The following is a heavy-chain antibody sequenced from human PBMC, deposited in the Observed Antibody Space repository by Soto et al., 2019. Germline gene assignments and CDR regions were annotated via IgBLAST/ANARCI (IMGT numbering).Heavy chain of an antibody. Sequence: ASVKVSCKASGYTFTSYDINWVRQATGQGLEWMGWMNPNSGNTGYAQKFQVRVTMTRNTSISTAYMELSSLRSEDTAVYYCARGEKKPYYYYGMDVWGQGTTVTVSS. CDR1: GYTFTSYD. V-gene: IGHV1-8*01. CDR2: MNPNSGNT. CDR3: ARGEKKPYYYYGMDV. J-gene: IGHJ6*02.